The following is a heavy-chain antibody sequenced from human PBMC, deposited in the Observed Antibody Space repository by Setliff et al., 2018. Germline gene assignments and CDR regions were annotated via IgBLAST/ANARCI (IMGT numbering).Heavy chain of an antibody. CDR3: ARVRSYGSGNYYYYYYDMDV. D-gene: IGHD3-10*01. CDR1: GGSISSRSYY. J-gene: IGHJ6*02. V-gene: IGHV4-39*07. Sequence: SETLSLTCTVSGGSISSRSYYWGWIRQPPGKGLEWIGSIYYSGSTYYKPSLKSRVTISVDTSKNQFSLKLSSVAAADTAVYYCARVRSYGSGNYYYYYYDMDVWGQGTTVTVSS. CDR2: IYYSGST.